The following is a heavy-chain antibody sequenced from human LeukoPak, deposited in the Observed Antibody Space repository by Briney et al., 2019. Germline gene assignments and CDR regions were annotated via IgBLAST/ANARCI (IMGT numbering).Heavy chain of an antibody. CDR3: ARLRSIGIYYSGAGYFDY. CDR1: GFTFSNYG. CDR2: ISGSGSST. V-gene: IGHV3-23*01. D-gene: IGHD1-26*01. Sequence: VGSLRLSCAASGFTFSNYGRSWVRQAPGKGLEWVSGISGSGSSTYYADSVKGRFTTSRDNSKNTLYVEMNSLRAEDTAVYYCARLRSIGIYYSGAGYFDYWGQGSLVTVSS. J-gene: IGHJ4*02.